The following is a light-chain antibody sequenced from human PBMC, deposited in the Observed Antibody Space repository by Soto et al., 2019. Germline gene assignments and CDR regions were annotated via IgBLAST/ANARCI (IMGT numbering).Light chain of an antibody. Sequence: DIQMTQSPSSLSASVGDRVTITCRASQSISSYLNWYQHKPGNAPKLLIYATSSLQSGVPSRFSGSGSGADFTLTISSLRPEDFATYYCQQTYSTPPAFGQGTKVEIK. CDR1: QSISSY. J-gene: IGKJ1*01. CDR2: ATS. V-gene: IGKV1-39*01. CDR3: QQTYSTPPA.